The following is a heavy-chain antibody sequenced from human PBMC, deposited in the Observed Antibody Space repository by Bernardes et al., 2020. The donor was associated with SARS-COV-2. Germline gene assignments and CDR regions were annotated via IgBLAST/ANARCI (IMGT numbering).Heavy chain of an antibody. CDR1: GFTFSSYT. D-gene: IGHD1-26*01. CDR2: ISNDGAST. V-gene: IGHV3-64*04. J-gene: IGHJ4*02. CDR3: AREWEDYTSSLFDY. Sequence: GGSLRLSCSVSGFTFSSYTMHWVRQAPGKGLEYVSAISNDGASTFYADSVKGRFTISRDNSKNTLFLQMNSLTTEDTAVYYCAREWEDYTSSLFDYWGQGTLVTVSS.